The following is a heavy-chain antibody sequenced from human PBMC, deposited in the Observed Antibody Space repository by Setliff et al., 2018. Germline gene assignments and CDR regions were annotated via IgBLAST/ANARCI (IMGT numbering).Heavy chain of an antibody. V-gene: IGHV1-18*01. J-gene: IGHJ4*02. D-gene: IGHD3-22*01. CDR2: INNYNFNT. Sequence: ASVKVSCKSSGFTFTDYGITWVRQVPGQGLEWMGWINNYNFNTQYAQKFQGRVTVTTDTSTATAYMELRSLRADDTAVYYCARINFYVSSGYYYAPELWGQGTTVTVSS. CDR3: ARINFYVSSGYYYAPEL. CDR1: GFTFTDYG.